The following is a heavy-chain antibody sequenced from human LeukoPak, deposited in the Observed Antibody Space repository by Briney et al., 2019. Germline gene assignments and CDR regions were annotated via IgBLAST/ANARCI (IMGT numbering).Heavy chain of an antibody. CDR1: GGSISSSSYY. D-gene: IGHD3-22*01. Sequence: PSETLSLTCTVSGGSISSSSYYWGWIRQPPGKGLEWIGSIYYSGSTYYNPSLKSRVTISVDTSKNQFSLKLSSVTAADTAVYYCARIRHYYDSSDYYPFDYWGQGTLVTVSS. J-gene: IGHJ4*02. CDR3: ARIRHYYDSSDYYPFDY. CDR2: IYYSGST. V-gene: IGHV4-39*07.